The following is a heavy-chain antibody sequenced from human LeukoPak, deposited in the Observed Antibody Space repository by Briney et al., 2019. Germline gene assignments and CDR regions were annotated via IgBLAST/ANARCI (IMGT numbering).Heavy chain of an antibody. V-gene: IGHV3-7*03. CDR2: INHNGNVN. J-gene: IGHJ6*02. CDR3: ARGGGLDV. Sequence: GGSLRLSCAASGFTFSSYWMNWALQAPGKGLEWVASINHNGNVNYYVDSVKGRFTISRDNAKNSLYLQMSNLRAEDTAVYFCARGGGLDVWGQGATVTVSS. CDR1: GFTFSSYW. D-gene: IGHD3-16*01.